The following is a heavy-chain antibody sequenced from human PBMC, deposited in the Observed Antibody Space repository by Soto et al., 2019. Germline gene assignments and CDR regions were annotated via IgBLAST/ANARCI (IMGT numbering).Heavy chain of an antibody. CDR3: AKDRYYYDSSLQY. D-gene: IGHD3-22*01. CDR1: GFIFSHYG. J-gene: IGHJ4*02. V-gene: IGHV3-30*18. CDR2: ILHDGTNK. Sequence: GGSLRLSCAASGFIFSHYGMHWVHQAPGKGLEWVAAILHDGTNKYYADSVKGRFTISRDNSKNTLYLQMNSLRAEDTAHYYCAKDRYYYDSSLQYWGQGALVTVSS.